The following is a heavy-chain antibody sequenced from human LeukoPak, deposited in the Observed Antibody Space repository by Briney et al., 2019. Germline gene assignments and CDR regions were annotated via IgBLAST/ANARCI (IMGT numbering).Heavy chain of an antibody. Sequence: PSETLSLTCAVYGGSFSGYYWSWIRQPPGKGLEWIGYIYHSGSTYYNPSLKSRVTISVDRSKNQFSLKLSSVTAADTAVYYCARSTGTHRRGLFDYWGQGTLVTVSS. V-gene: IGHV4-34*01. CDR2: IYHSGST. J-gene: IGHJ4*02. CDR1: GGSFSGYY. CDR3: ARSTGTHRRGLFDY. D-gene: IGHD1-1*01.